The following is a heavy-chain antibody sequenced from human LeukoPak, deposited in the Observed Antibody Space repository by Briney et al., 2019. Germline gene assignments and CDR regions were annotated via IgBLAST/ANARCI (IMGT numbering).Heavy chain of an antibody. D-gene: IGHD3-10*01. CDR2: ISYDGSNK. J-gene: IGHJ4*02. V-gene: IGHV3-30*03. CDR1: GFTFSSYG. Sequence: GRSLRLSCAASGFTFSSYGMHWVRQAPGKGLEWVAVISYDGSNKSYADSVKGRFAISRDNSKNTIYLQMNSLRAEDTAVYYCAFYRGAHSYFPYWGQGTLVTASS. CDR3: AFYRGAHSYFPY.